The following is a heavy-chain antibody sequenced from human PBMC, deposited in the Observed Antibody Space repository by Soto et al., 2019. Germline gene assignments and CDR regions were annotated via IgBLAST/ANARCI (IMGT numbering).Heavy chain of an antibody. V-gene: IGHV3-11*01. CDR1: GFSFSDYC. CDR2: ISSGGGTK. Sequence: GGSLRLSCAASGFSFSDYCMTWIRQSPGKGLEWVSYISSGGGTKYHADSVKGRFTITRDNAKNSLYLQMNSLRAEDTAVYYCARGYSSSWTYNWFDPWGQGTLVTVSS. D-gene: IGHD6-13*01. CDR3: ARGYSSSWTYNWFDP. J-gene: IGHJ5*02.